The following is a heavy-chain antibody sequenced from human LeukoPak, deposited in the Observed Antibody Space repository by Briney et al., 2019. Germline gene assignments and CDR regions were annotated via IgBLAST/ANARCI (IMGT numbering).Heavy chain of an antibody. Sequence: GGSLRLSCAASGFTFSSNAMSWVRQAPGKGLEWVSAISGSGGSTYYADSVKGRFTISRDNSKNTLYLQMNSLRAEDTAVYYCAKVLVVVAATPTGFDYWGQGTLLTVSS. CDR3: AKVLVVVAATPTGFDY. D-gene: IGHD2-15*01. J-gene: IGHJ4*02. CDR2: ISGSGGST. V-gene: IGHV3-23*01. CDR1: GFTFSSNA.